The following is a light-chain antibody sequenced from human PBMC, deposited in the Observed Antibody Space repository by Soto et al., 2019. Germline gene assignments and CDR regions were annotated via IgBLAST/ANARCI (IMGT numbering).Light chain of an antibody. CDR3: QRYGISTPKYT. Sequence: EIVLTQSPGTLSLSPGERATLSCRASQSVNSSYLAWYQQKPGQAPRRLIYSASSRATGIPDRFSGSGSGTDFTLTISRLEPEDFQVYYCQRYGISTPKYTFGQGTKLEIK. V-gene: IGKV3-20*01. CDR1: QSVNSSY. CDR2: SAS. J-gene: IGKJ2*01.